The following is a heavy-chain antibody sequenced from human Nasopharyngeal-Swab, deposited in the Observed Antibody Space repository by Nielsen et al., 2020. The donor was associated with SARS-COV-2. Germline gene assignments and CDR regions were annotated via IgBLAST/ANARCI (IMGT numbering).Heavy chain of an antibody. J-gene: IGHJ6*02. CDR2: ISSSGSTI. D-gene: IGHD3-22*01. CDR3: ARDAQRTYYYDSSGLYYYYGMDV. V-gene: IGHV3-11*04. CDR1: GFTFSDYY. Sequence: GGSLRLSCTASGFTFSDYYMSWIRQAPGKGLEWVSYISSSGSTIYYADAVKGRFTISRDNDKNSLYLKMNSLRAEDTAVYYWARDAQRTYYYDSSGLYYYYGMDVWGQGTTVTVSS.